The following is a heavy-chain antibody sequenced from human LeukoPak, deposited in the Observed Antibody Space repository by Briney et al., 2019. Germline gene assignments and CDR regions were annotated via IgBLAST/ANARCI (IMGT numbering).Heavy chain of an antibody. D-gene: IGHD3-22*01. J-gene: IGHJ4*02. V-gene: IGHV3-53*04. Sequence: GGSLGLSCAASGFTVSSNYMSWVRQAPGKGLEWVSVIYSGGSTYYADSVKGRFTISRHNSKNTLYLQMNSLRAEDTAVYYCARMKLSYYYDSSGYFDYWGQGTLVTVSS. CDR2: IYSGGST. CDR3: ARMKLSYYYDSSGYFDY. CDR1: GFTVSSNY.